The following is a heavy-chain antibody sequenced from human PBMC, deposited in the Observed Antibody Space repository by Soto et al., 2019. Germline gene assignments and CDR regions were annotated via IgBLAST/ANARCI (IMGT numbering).Heavy chain of an antibody. CDR1: GFTFSGYY. CDR3: ASDQFLAAAADVYYFDY. D-gene: IGHD6-13*01. V-gene: IGHV3-11*01. Sequence: GGSLRLSCAASGFTFSGYYMSWIRQAPGKGLEWVSYISSSGSSIYYADSVKGRFTISRDNSKNTLYLQMNSLRAEDTAVYYCASDQFLAAAADVYYFDYWGQGTLVTVSS. J-gene: IGHJ4*02. CDR2: ISSSGSSI.